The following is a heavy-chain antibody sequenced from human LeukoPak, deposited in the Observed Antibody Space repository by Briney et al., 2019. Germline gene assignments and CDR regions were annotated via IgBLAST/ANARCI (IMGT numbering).Heavy chain of an antibody. J-gene: IGHJ4*02. D-gene: IGHD5-18*01. CDR1: GFTVSSNY. Sequence: GGSLRLSCAASGFTVSSNYMNWVRQAPGKGLEWISMIYPNGNTFYTDSVKGRFTISRDNSKNTLDLQMNSLRAEDTAVYYCARRGHGYGSPFDYWGQGTLVTVSS. V-gene: IGHV3-66*04. CDR3: ARRGHGYGSPFDY. CDR2: IYPNGNT.